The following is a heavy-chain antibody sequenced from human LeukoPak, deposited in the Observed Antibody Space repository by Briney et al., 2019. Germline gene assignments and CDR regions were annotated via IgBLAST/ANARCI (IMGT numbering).Heavy chain of an antibody. CDR2: INHSGSTT. Sequence: SETLSLTCAVYAESFSGYYWNWIRQPPGKGLEWIGEINHSGSTTNYNPSLKSRVTISVDTSKNQFSLKLSSVTAADTAVYYCARASKRSDWYFDLWGRGTLVTVSS. CDR1: AESFSGYY. CDR3: ARASKRSDWYFDL. V-gene: IGHV4-34*01. J-gene: IGHJ2*01.